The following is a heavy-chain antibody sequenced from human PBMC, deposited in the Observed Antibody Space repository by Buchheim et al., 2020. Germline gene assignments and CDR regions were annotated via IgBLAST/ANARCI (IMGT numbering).Heavy chain of an antibody. CDR1: GFSFSSYT. CDR2: IGSSGIAK. V-gene: IGHV3-48*01. D-gene: IGHD6-19*01. Sequence: EVQLVESGGGLVQPGGSLRLSCAASGFSFSSYTMNWVRQAPGKGLEWVSYIGSSGIAKYYADSVKCRFTISIDNANNYVYLKMNSLRVEDTAVYYCARSRTAGTYYFDYWGQGAL. J-gene: IGHJ4*02. CDR3: ARSRTAGTYYFDY.